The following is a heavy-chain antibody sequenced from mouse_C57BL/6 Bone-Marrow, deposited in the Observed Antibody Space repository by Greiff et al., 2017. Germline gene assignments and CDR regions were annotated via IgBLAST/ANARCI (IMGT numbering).Heavy chain of an antibody. Sequence: QVQLQQPGAELVKPGASVKLSCKASGYTFTSYWMHWVKQRPGQGLEWIGMIHPNSGSTNYNEKFKSKATLTVDKSSSTAYMQLSSLTSEDSAVYYCARKVGRWLLRGFAYWGQGTLVTVSA. CDR3: ARKVGRWLLRGFAY. CDR2: IHPNSGST. J-gene: IGHJ3*01. D-gene: IGHD2-3*01. CDR1: GYTFTSYW. V-gene: IGHV1-64*01.